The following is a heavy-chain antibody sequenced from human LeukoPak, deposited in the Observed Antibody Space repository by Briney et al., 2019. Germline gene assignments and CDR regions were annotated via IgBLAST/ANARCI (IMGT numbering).Heavy chain of an antibody. CDR1: GFTFSSYT. D-gene: IGHD1-26*01. V-gene: IGHV3-23*01. CDR2: IGGRGGST. J-gene: IGHJ4*02. CDR3: ARASYSETYQYYFDY. Sequence: GGSLRLSCAASGFTFSSYTMNWVRQAPGKGLEWVSAIGGRGGSTFYADSVKGRFTISRDNSKSTLDLQMNSLSAEDTAVYYSARASYSETYQYYFDYWGQGTLVTVSS.